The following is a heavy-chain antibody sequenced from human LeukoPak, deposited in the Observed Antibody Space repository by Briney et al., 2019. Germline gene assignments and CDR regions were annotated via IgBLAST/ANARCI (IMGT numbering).Heavy chain of an antibody. CDR1: GFTLGNYA. Sequence: PGGSLRLSCTAAGFTLGNYAMSWFRQAPGKGLEWVGFIRSKAYGGTTEYAASVKGRFTISRDDSNSIAYLQMNSLKTEDTAVYYCTRALDYVWGSYRSDYWGQGTLVTVSS. V-gene: IGHV3-49*03. D-gene: IGHD3-16*02. J-gene: IGHJ4*02. CDR3: TRALDYVWGSYRSDY. CDR2: IRSKAYGGTT.